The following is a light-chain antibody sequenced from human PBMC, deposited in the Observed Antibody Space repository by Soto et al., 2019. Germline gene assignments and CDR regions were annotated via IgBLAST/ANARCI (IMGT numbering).Light chain of an antibody. CDR3: ASFAGNYKWV. CDR2: EVT. J-gene: IGLJ3*02. V-gene: IGLV2-8*01. Sequence: QSALTQAPSASGSPGQAVAISCTGTSSDVGAYDYVSWYQQYPGKAPKLMIYEVTKRPSGVPDRFFGFKSGNTASLTVSGLQAEDEGYYYCASFAGNYKWVFGGGTKVTVL. CDR1: SSDVGAYDY.